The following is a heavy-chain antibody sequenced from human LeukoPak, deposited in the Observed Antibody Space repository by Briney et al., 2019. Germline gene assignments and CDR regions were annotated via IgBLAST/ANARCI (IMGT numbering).Heavy chain of an antibody. CDR2: IYPGDSDT. D-gene: IGHD6-13*01. V-gene: IGHV5-51*01. Sequence: GESLKISCKGSGYSFTSYWIGWVRQMPGKGLEWMGIIYPGDSDTRYSPSFQGQVTISADKSISTAYLQWSSLKASDTAMYYCARYSVGIAAAGLYYFDYWGQGTLVTVSS. CDR3: ARYSVGIAAAGLYYFDY. CDR1: GYSFTSYW. J-gene: IGHJ4*02.